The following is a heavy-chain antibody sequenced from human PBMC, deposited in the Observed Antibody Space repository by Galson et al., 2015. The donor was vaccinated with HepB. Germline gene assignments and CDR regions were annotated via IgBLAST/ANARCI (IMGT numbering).Heavy chain of an antibody. CDR1: GFTFSSYG. V-gene: IGHV3-30*04. J-gene: IGHJ4*02. CDR3: ARTRSRGIIGHSYCFDY. Sequence: SLRLSCAASGFTFSSYGMHWVRQAPGKGLEWVAGILYDGSNKQYADSVKGRLTISRDNSKNTLYLQMNSLRGEGTAVYYCARTRSRGIIGHSYCFDYWGQGTLVTVSS. CDR2: ILYDGSNK. D-gene: IGHD3-10*01.